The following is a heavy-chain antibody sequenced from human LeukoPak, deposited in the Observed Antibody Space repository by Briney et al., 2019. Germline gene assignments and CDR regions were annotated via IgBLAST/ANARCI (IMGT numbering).Heavy chain of an antibody. CDR3: ARERSASPAFDI. V-gene: IGHV4-59*01. Sequence: PSETLSLTCTVSGGSFGTYYWRWIRQHPGKGLEWLGYIYSGRAIYNPSLRSRVTMTVNTAKNQFSLRLTSVNAADAAVYYCARERSASPAFDIWGQGTGVSVSS. J-gene: IGHJ3*02. CDR1: GGSFGTYY. CDR2: IYSGRA.